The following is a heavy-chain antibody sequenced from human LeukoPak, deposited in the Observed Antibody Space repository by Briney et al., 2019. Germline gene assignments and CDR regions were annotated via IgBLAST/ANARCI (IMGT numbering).Heavy chain of an antibody. Sequence: GGSLRLSCAASGLTFSNYWMSWVRQAPGKGLEWVANINPGGSDTQYVDSVRGRFTISRDNAKNSMYLHMNSLRAEDTAVYYCARPFGRGMDVWGQGTTVTVSS. D-gene: IGHD3-16*01. V-gene: IGHV3-7*01. CDR2: INPGGSDT. CDR1: GLTFSNYW. CDR3: ARPFGRGMDV. J-gene: IGHJ6*02.